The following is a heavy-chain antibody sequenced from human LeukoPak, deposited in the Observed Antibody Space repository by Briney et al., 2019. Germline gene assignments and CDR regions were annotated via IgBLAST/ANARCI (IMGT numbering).Heavy chain of an antibody. CDR1: GFTFSSYA. J-gene: IGHJ4*02. CDR3: AKEEGSSYYYDSSGYLFDY. Sequence: GGSLRLSCAASGFTFSSYAMSWVRQAPGKGLEWVSAISGSGGSTYYADSVKGRFTISRDNSKNTLYLQMNSLRAEDTAVYYCAKEEGSSYYYDSSGYLFDYWGRGTLVTVSS. D-gene: IGHD3-22*01. V-gene: IGHV3-23*01. CDR2: ISGSGGST.